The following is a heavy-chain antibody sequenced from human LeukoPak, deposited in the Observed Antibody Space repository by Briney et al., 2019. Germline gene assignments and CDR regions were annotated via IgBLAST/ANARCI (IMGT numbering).Heavy chain of an antibody. Sequence: GGSLRLSCAASGFTFDDYAMHWVRQAPGKGLEWVSGVSWNSGSIGYADSVKGRFTISRDNAKNSLYLQMNSLRAEDTAVYYCARDLKYSSGWYDSDYWGQGTLVTASS. V-gene: IGHV3-9*01. CDR1: GFTFDDYA. CDR3: ARDLKYSSGWYDSDY. CDR2: VSWNSGSI. D-gene: IGHD6-19*01. J-gene: IGHJ4*02.